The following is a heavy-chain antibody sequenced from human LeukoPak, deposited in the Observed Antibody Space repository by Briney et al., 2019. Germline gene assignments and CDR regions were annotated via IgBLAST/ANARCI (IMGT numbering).Heavy chain of an antibody. CDR1: GGSIGSYY. D-gene: IGHD6-19*01. V-gene: IGHV4-59*12. CDR2: IHYSGGIT. CDR3: ARDSSGWYYWFDP. Sequence: SETLSLTCTVSGGSIGSYYWSWIRQPPGKGLEWIGYIHYSGGITYYNPSLKSRVTISVDTSKNQFSLSLSSVTAADTAVYYCARDSSGWYYWFDPWGQGTLVTVSS. J-gene: IGHJ5*02.